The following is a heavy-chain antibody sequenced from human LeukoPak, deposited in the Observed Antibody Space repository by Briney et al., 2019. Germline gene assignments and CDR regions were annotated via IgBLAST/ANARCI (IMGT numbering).Heavy chain of an antibody. J-gene: IGHJ4*02. V-gene: IGHV1-2*02. D-gene: IGHD6-19*01. Sequence: ASVKVSCKASGYTFTGYYMHWVRQAPGQGLEWMGWINPNSGGTNYAQKFQGRVTMTRDTSISTAYMELSRLRSDDTAVYYCAREPKAVAGAFDYWGQGTLVTVSS. CDR1: GYTFTGYY. CDR3: AREPKAVAGAFDY. CDR2: INPNSGGT.